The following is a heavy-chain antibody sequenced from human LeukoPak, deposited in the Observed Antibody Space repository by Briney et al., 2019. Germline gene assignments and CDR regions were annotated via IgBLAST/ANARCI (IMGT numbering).Heavy chain of an antibody. CDR1: GGSISSSSYY. CDR2: VYYSGRT. V-gene: IGHV4-39*01. J-gene: IGHJ4*02. D-gene: IGHD2-15*01. CDR3: ARQGSAYYFDF. Sequence: SETLSLTCTVSGGSISSSSYYWGWIRQPPGKELQRIASVYYSGRTNYSPSLKSRVTISVDTSDNQFSLQLNSVTAADTAVYYCARQGSAYYFDFWGQGLLVTVSS.